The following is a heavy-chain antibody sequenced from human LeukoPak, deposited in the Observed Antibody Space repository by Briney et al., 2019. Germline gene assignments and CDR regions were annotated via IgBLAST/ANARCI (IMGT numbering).Heavy chain of an antibody. CDR1: GYSFTSYW. CDR2: IYPGDSDT. CDR3: ARRGYDCSGGSCPYYFDY. J-gene: IGHJ4*02. Sequence: GESLKISCKGSGYSFTSYWIGWVRQVPGKGLEWMGIIYPGDSDTRYSPSFQGQVTISADKSISTAYLQWSSLKASDTAMYYCARRGYDCSGGSCPYYFDYWGQGTLVTVSS. V-gene: IGHV5-51*01. D-gene: IGHD2-15*01.